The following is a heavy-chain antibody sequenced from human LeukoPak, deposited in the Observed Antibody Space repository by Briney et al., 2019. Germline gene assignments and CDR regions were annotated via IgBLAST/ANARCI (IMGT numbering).Heavy chain of an antibody. J-gene: IGHJ4*02. CDR1: GFTFSSYG. CDR3: AKDHGYGDYWYYFDY. V-gene: IGHV3-33*03. CDR2: IWYDGSNK. Sequence: GGSLRLSCAASGFTFSSYGMHWVRQAPGKGLEWVAVIWYDGSNKYYADSVKGRFTISRDNAKNSLYLQMNSLRAEDTASYYCAKDHGYGDYWYYFDYWGQGTLVTVSS. D-gene: IGHD4-17*01.